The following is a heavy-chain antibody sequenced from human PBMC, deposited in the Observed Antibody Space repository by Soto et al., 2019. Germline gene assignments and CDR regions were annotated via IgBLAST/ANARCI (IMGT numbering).Heavy chain of an antibody. CDR1: GGSISNYY. Sequence: PSETLSLTCTVSGGSISNYYCNWIRQPAGKGLEWIGRIDTSGSTNYNPSLKSRVTMSVDTSQQEFYLKLSSVTAADTALYYCARWGQDFWSGPFDYWGPGALVTVSS. J-gene: IGHJ4*02. CDR2: IDTSGST. CDR3: ARWGQDFWSGPFDY. D-gene: IGHD3-3*01. V-gene: IGHV4-4*07.